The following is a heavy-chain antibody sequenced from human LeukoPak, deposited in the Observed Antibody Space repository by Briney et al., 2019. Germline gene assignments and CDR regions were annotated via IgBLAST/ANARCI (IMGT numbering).Heavy chain of an antibody. CDR3: VSPRGFSYGYFDY. J-gene: IGHJ4*02. Sequence: SETLSLTCTVSGGSISSSSAYWGWIRQPPGKGLEWIGSTYYSKNTYYNPSLKSRVTISADTSKNHFSLTLGSVSATDTAVYYCVSPRGFSYGYFDYWGQGTLVTVSS. CDR2: TYYSKNT. CDR1: GGSISSSSAY. V-gene: IGHV4-39*02. D-gene: IGHD5-18*01.